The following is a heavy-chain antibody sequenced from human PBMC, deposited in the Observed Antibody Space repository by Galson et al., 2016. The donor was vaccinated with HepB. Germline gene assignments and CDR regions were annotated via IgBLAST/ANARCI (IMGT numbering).Heavy chain of an antibody. CDR2: FDPENGET. V-gene: IGHV1-24*01. J-gene: IGHJ4*02. Sequence: SVKVSCKVFGYIFTELSMHWVRQAPGKGLEWMGGFDPENGETVYAQEFLGRVTMTEDASTDTAYMELSSLRSEDTAFYYCATLRGSVTTFFLPTEGAYWGQGTLVTVSS. D-gene: IGHD4-17*01. CDR1: GYIFTELS. CDR3: ATLRGSVTTFFLPTEGAY.